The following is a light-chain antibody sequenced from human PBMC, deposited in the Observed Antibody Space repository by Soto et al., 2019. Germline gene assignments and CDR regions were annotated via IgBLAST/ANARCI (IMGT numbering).Light chain of an antibody. CDR1: QSITTW. V-gene: IGKV1-5*03. Sequence: DIQMTLSPSTLSASVGDRVTITCRASQSITTWLAWYQQKPGKAPKLLIYKAINLQSGVPSRFSGSGSGTEFTLTISSLQPDDFGTYYCQRYNDYQYVFGQGTKLDMK. J-gene: IGKJ2*01. CDR3: QRYNDYQYV. CDR2: KAI.